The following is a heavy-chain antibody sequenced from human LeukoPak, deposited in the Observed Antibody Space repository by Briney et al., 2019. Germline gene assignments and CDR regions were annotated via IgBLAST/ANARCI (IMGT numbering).Heavy chain of an antibody. CDR2: IIPIYGTA. D-gene: IGHD3-10*01. CDR1: GGTFSSYA. J-gene: IGHJ5*02. CDR3: ASQLLWFGEFLNWFDP. V-gene: IGHV1-69*05. Sequence: SVKVSCKASGGTFSSYAISWVRQAPGQGLEWMGRIIPIYGTANYAQKFQGRVTITTDESTSTAYMELSSLRSEDTAVYYCASQLLWFGEFLNWFDPWGQGTLVTVSS.